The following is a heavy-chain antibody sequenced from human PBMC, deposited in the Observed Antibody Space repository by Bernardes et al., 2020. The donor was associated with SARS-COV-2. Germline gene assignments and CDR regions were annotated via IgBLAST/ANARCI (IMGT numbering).Heavy chain of an antibody. Sequence: ASVKVSCKASGYTFTSYAMHWERQAPGQRLEWMGWINAVNGNTKYSQKFQGRVTITRDTSASTAYMELSSLRSEDTAVYYCASDRPSVRMDVWGQGTTVTVSS. J-gene: IGHJ6*02. CDR1: GYTFTSYA. V-gene: IGHV1-3*01. CDR2: INAVNGNT. CDR3: ASDRPSVRMDV.